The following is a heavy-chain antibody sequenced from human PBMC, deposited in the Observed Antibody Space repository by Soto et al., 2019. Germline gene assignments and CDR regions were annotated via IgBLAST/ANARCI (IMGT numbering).Heavy chain of an antibody. CDR3: ASNGYDYPNWFDP. D-gene: IGHD3-22*01. V-gene: IGHV4-59*01. J-gene: IGHJ5*02. CDR1: GGSISSYY. Sequence: SETLSLTCTVSGGSISSYYWSWIRQPPGKGLEWIGYIHHSGSTNYNPSLKSRVTISIDTSKNQFSLRLSSVTAADTDVYYCASNGYDYPNWFDPWGQGTLVTVSS. CDR2: IHHSGST.